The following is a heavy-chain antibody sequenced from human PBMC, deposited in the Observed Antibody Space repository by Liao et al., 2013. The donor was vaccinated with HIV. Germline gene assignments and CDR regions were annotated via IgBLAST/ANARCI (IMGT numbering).Heavy chain of an antibody. CDR3: ARVKGAFDI. J-gene: IGHJ3*02. Sequence: QLQLQESGSRLVKPSQTLSLTCTVSGGSINSKGYSWSWIRQPPGEALEWIGYIHQSGSTYYNPSLKSRVTISVDRAKNQFSLKLNSTTVADTAMYYCARVKGAFDIWGQGTMVIVSS. CDR1: GGSINSKGYS. V-gene: IGHV4-30-2*01. CDR2: IHQSGST.